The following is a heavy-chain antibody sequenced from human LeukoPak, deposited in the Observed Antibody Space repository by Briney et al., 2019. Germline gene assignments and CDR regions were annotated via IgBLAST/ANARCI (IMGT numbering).Heavy chain of an antibody. CDR3: AKDDSVGATTFHFDY. CDR1: GFTFSGYT. V-gene: IGHV3-48*01. CDR2: ISPDSTQI. D-gene: IGHD1-26*01. Sequence: GGSLRLSCAASGFTFSGYTMNWVRQAPGKGLEWVSYISPDSTQIYYADFVKGRFTISRDNSKNTLYLQMNSLGAEDTAVYYCAKDDSVGATTFHFDYWGQGTLVTVSS. J-gene: IGHJ4*02.